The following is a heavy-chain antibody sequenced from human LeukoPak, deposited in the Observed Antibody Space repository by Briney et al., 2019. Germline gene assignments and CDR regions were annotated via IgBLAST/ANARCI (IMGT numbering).Heavy chain of an antibody. D-gene: IGHD2-2*01. CDR3: ARELPASTYFDY. CDR1: GYIFTNYS. Sequence: GASVKVSCKASGYIFTNYSLHWVRLAPGQGLEWMGIVDASGNTHYAQKFRGRVTLTRDTSTSTLYMELGSLRSEDTAVYYCARELPASTYFDYWGQGTLVTVSS. J-gene: IGHJ4*02. CDR2: VDASGNT. V-gene: IGHV1-46*01.